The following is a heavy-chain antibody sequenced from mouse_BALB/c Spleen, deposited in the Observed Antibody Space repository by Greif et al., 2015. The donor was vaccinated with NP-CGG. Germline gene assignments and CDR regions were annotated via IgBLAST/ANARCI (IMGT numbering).Heavy chain of an antibody. V-gene: IGHV1-67*01. CDR1: GYTFTDYA. CDR3: ARGGLPYYGNLYYFDY. J-gene: IGHJ2*01. D-gene: IGHD2-10*01. Sequence: VKLQESGPELVRPGVSVKISCKGSGYTFTDYAMHWVKQSHAKSLEWIGVISTYYGNTNYNQKFKGKATMTVDKSSSTAYMELARLTSEDSAIYYCARGGLPYYGNLYYFDYWGQGTTLTVSS. CDR2: ISTYYGNT.